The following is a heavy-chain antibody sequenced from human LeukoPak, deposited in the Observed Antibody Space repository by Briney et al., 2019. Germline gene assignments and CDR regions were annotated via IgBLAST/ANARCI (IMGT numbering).Heavy chain of an antibody. J-gene: IGHJ4*02. CDR1: GDSIHGDY. CDR3: ARHPGASFDS. Sequence: TSSETLSLRCTVSGDSIHGDYWSWIRQPPGKRLEWIGYIYYTGNTTYNPSLKSRVTMSIDTSRKLFSLRLTSVTAADTAVYFCARHPGASFDSWGQGNLVTVSS. D-gene: IGHD7-27*01. V-gene: IGHV4-59*08. CDR2: IYYTGNT.